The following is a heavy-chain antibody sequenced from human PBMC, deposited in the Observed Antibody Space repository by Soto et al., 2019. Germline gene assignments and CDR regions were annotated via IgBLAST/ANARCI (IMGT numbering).Heavy chain of an antibody. CDR3: AEGGYMYAFDY. J-gene: IGHJ4*02. CDR1: GFSVTRNY. V-gene: IGHV3-53*01. CDR2: IYNGDIT. D-gene: IGHD2-15*01. Sequence: GGSLRLSCAISGFSVTRNYMSWVRQAPGRGLECVSGIYNGDITYYADSVKGRFTISRDDSKNTLYLQMNSLRSDDTAVYYCAEGGYMYAFDYWGQGTLVTVSS.